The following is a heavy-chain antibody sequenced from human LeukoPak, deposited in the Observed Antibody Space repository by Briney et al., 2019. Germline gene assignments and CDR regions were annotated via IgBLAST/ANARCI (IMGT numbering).Heavy chain of an antibody. V-gene: IGHV4-61*01. D-gene: IGHD5-18*01. Sequence: SETLSLTCTVSGGSVSNNHYFWSWIRQPPGKGLEWIGCIYYSGSTNYSPSLKSRVTISADTSKNQLSLRLNSVAAADTAVYFCARVPTSGYSYGFVDSWGQGTLVTVSS. CDR2: IYYSGST. J-gene: IGHJ4*02. CDR1: GGSVSNNHYF. CDR3: ARVPTSGYSYGFVDS.